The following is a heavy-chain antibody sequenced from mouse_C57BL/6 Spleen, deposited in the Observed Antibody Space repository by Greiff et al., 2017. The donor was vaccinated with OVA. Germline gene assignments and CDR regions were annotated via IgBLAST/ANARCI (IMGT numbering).Heavy chain of an antibody. J-gene: IGHJ2*01. CDR1: GYTFTSYT. V-gene: IGHV1-4*01. CDR3: AIIYYGNYEGFDY. Sequence: QVQLQQSGAELARPGASVKMSCKASGYTFTSYTMHWVKQRPGQGLEWIGYINPSSGYTKCNQKFKDKATLTADKSSSTAYMQLSSLTSEDSAVYYCAIIYYGNYEGFDYWGQGTTLTVSS. CDR2: INPSSGYT. D-gene: IGHD2-1*01.